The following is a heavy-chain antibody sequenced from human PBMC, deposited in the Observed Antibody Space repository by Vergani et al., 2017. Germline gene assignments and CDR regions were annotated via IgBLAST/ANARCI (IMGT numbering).Heavy chain of an antibody. V-gene: IGHV4-59*01. CDR1: GGSISSYY. CDR2: IYYSGST. Sequence: QVQLQESDPGLVKPSETLSLTCTVSGGSISSYYWSWIRQPPGKGLEWIGYIYYSGSTNYNPSLKSRVTISVDTSKNQFSLKLSSVTAADTAVYYCARVLDSAYYHSHYYYYGMDVWGQGTTVTVSS. D-gene: IGHD3-3*01. J-gene: IGHJ6*02. CDR3: ARVLDSAYYHSHYYYYGMDV.